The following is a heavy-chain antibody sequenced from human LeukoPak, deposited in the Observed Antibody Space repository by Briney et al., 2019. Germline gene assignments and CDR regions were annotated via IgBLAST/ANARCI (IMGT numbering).Heavy chain of an antibody. Sequence: GRSLRLSWAASGFTFDDYAMHWVRQAPGKGLEWVSGISWNSGSIGYADSVKGRFTISRDNAKNSLYLQMNSLRAEDTALYYCAKDMSYDSSGSYFDYWGQGTLVTVSS. V-gene: IGHV3-9*01. CDR2: ISWNSGSI. J-gene: IGHJ4*02. CDR1: GFTFDDYA. D-gene: IGHD3-22*01. CDR3: AKDMSYDSSGSYFDY.